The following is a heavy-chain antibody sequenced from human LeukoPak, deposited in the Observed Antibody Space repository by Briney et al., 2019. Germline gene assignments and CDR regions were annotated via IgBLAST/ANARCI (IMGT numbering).Heavy chain of an antibody. CDR1: GGSISSYY. CDR3: ARDLAAAGTIAGFDP. J-gene: IGHJ5*02. CDR2: IYYSGST. D-gene: IGHD6-13*01. V-gene: IGHV4-59*01. Sequence: SETLSLTCTVSGGSISSYYWSWIRQPPGKGLEWIGYIYYSGSTNYNPSLKSRVTTSVDTSKNQFPLKLSSVTAADTAVYYCARDLAAAGTIAGFDPWGQGTLVTVSS.